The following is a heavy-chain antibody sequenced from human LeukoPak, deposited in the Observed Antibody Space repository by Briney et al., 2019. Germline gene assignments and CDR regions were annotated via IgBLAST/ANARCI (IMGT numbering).Heavy chain of an antibody. V-gene: IGHV1-2*04. CDR1: GYTFTGYY. CDR2: INPNSGGT. CDR3: ARGDILTGYYVWELPSQLDY. D-gene: IGHD3-9*01. J-gene: IGHJ4*02. Sequence: ASVTVSCTASGYTFTGYYMHWVRQAPGQGLEWMGWINPNSGGTNYAQKFQGWVTMTRDTSISTAYMELSRLRSDDTAVYYCARGDILTGYYVWELPSQLDYWGQGTLVTVSS.